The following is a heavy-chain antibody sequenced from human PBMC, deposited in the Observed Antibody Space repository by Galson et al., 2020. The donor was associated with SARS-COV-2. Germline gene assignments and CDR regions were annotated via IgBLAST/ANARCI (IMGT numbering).Heavy chain of an antibody. Sequence: SQTLSLTCTISGGSISSGGYYWSWLRQHPGKGLEWIGYIYYSGSTYYNPSLKSRVTISVDTSKNQFSLKLSSVTAADTAVYYCAREFSGAAILDYWGQGTLVTVSS. CDR3: AREFSGAAILDY. V-gene: IGHV4-31*03. D-gene: IGHD5-12*01. CDR1: GGSISSGGYY. J-gene: IGHJ4*02. CDR2: IYYSGST.